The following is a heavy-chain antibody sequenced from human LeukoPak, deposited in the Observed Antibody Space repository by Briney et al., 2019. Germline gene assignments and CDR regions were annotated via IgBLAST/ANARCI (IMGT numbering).Heavy chain of an antibody. V-gene: IGHV4-59*11. CDR3: ARSTIFGVVIPFDY. J-gene: IGHJ4*02. CDR1: GGSISSHY. CDR2: IYYSGST. Sequence: SETLSLTCTVSGGSISSHYWSWIRQPPGKGLEWIGYIYYSGSTNYNPSLKSRVTISVDTSKNQFSLKLSSVTAADTAVYYCARSTIFGVVIPFDYWGQGTLVTVSS. D-gene: IGHD3-3*01.